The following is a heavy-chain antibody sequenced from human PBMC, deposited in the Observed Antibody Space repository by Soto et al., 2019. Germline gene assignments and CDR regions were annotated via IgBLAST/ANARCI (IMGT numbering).Heavy chain of an antibody. CDR3: AREGAAADFGNFDY. D-gene: IGHD6-13*01. CDR1: GCTFDDYG. CDR2: INWNGGST. J-gene: IGHJ4*02. Sequence: ESGGGVLRPGGSLRLSCAASGCTFDDYGMSWVRQAPGKGLEWVSGINWNGGSTGYADSVKGRFTISRDNAKNALYLQMNSLRAEDTALYYCAREGAAADFGNFDYWGQGTLVTVSS. V-gene: IGHV3-20*04.